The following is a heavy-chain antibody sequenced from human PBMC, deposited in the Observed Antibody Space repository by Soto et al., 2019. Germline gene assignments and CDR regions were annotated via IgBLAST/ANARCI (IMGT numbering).Heavy chain of an antibody. Sequence: PGGSLRLSCAASGFSFSDSYMAWIRQAPGEGLEWLSYISDRGTITYYADSVRGRFTISRDNAKNSLYLQMNSLRAEDTALYYCAKDHLPTNYFFDYWGQGTPVTVSS. J-gene: IGHJ4*02. CDR1: GFSFSDSY. D-gene: IGHD1-1*01. CDR3: AKDHLPTNYFFDY. V-gene: IGHV3-11*01. CDR2: ISDRGTIT.